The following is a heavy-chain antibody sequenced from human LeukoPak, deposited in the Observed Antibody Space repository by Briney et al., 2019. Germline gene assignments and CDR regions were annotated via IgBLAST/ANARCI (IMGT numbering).Heavy chain of an antibody. Sequence: SETLSLTCAVYGGSFSGYYWSWIRQPPAKGLECIGESNHSGSTNYNPSLKSRVTISADTSKNQFSLKLSSVTAADTAVSYWARARGYYYYYYMDVWGKGTTVTVSS. J-gene: IGHJ6*03. V-gene: IGHV4-34*01. CDR1: GGSFSGYY. CDR2: SNHSGST. D-gene: IGHD3-10*01. CDR3: ARARGYYYYYYMDV.